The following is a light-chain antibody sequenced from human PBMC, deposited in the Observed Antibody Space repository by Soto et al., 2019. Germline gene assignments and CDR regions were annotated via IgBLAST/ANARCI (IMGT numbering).Light chain of an antibody. CDR3: QSYDSSLSGYV. CDR2: GNT. J-gene: IGLJ1*01. CDR1: SSNIGAGYP. Sequence: QSVLTESPSVSGAPGQRITISCTGSSSNIGAGYPVHWYQQLPGTAPKLLIFGNTIRPSGVPDRFSGSRSGLAITGLQAEDEADYYCQSYDSSLSGYVFGTGTKVTV. V-gene: IGLV1-40*01.